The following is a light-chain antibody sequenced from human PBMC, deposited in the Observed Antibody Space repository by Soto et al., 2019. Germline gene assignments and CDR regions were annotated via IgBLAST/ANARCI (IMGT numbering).Light chain of an antibody. CDR2: KAS. J-gene: IGKJ1*01. CDR3: QQYNSYWT. CDR1: QSISSW. Sequence: DIQMTQSPSTLSASVGDRVTITCRASQSISSWLAWYQQKPGKAPKLLIYKASSLESGVPSRVSGSGSGAAFALTISSLHPDDFATYYCQQYNSYWTFGQGTKVEIK. V-gene: IGKV1-5*03.